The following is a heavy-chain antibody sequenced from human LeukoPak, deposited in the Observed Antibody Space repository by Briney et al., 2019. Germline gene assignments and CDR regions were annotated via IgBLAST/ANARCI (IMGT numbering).Heavy chain of an antibody. CDR3: ARGPHSFDFWRAIISHYYMDV. J-gene: IGHJ6*03. V-gene: IGHV1-8*01. D-gene: IGHD3-3*01. Sequence: VASVTVSCKASGYTFTSYDINWVRQATGQGLEWMGWMNPNSGNTGYAQKFQGRVTMTRNTSISTAYMELSSLRSEDTAVYYCARGPHSFDFWRAIISHYYMDVWGKGTTVTVSS. CDR2: MNPNSGNT. CDR1: GYTFTSYD.